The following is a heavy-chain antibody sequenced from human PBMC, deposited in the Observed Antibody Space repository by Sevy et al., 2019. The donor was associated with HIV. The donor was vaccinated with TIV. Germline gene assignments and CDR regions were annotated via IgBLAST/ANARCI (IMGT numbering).Heavy chain of an antibody. Sequence: ASVKVSCKASGYTFTSYGISWVRQAPGQGLEWMGWISAYNGNTNYAQKLQGRVTMTTDTSTSTAYMELRSLRSDDTAVYYWARVVVTIFGVVIPTEFDYWGQGTLVTVSS. J-gene: IGHJ4*02. V-gene: IGHV1-18*01. CDR2: ISAYNGNT. D-gene: IGHD3-3*01. CDR3: ARVVVTIFGVVIPTEFDY. CDR1: GYTFTSYG.